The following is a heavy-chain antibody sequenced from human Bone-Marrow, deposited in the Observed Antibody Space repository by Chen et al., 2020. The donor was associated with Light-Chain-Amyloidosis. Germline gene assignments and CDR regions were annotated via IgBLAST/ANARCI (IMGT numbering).Heavy chain of an antibody. D-gene: IGHD5-12*01. CDR3: ARRRDGYNFDY. CDR2: IYPDDSDA. J-gene: IGHJ4*02. Sequence: GWVRQMPGKGLEWMGVIYPDDSDARYSPSFEGHVTISADKSITTAYLQWRSLKASDTAMYYCARRRDGYNFDYWGQGTLVTVSS. V-gene: IGHV5-51*01.